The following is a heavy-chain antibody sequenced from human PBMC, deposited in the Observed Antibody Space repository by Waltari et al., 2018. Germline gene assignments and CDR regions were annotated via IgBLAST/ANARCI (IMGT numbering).Heavy chain of an antibody. CDR1: GYSISSGYY. CDR3: ARASIAARPGWYFDL. CDR2: IYHSGST. J-gene: IGHJ2*01. V-gene: IGHV4-38-2*01. D-gene: IGHD6-6*01. Sequence: QVQLQESGPGLVKPSETLSLTCAVSGYSISSGYYWGWIRQPPGKVLEWIGSIYHSGSTYYNPSLKSRVTISVDTSKNQFSLKLSSVTAADTAVYYCARASIAARPGWYFDLWGRGTLVTVSS.